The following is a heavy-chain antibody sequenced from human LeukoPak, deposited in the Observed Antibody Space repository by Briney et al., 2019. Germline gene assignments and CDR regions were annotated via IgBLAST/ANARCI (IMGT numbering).Heavy chain of an antibody. CDR3: ARESSSWYVTFRFDP. CDR2: ISSSGSTI. CDR1: GFTFSDYY. J-gene: IGHJ5*02. Sequence: GGSLRLSCAASGFTFSDYYMSWIRQAPGKGLEWVSYISSSGSTIYYADSVKGRFTISRDNAKNSLYLQMNSLRAEDTAVYYCARESSSWYVTFRFDPWGQGTLVTVSS. V-gene: IGHV3-11*04. D-gene: IGHD6-13*01.